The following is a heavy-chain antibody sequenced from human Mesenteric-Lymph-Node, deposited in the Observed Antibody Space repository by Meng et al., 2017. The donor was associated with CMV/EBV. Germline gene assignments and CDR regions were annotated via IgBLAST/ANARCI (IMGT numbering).Heavy chain of an antibody. CDR3: AKSPRGYQVLFDS. D-gene: IGHD2-2*01. J-gene: IGHJ4*02. CDR1: AYSFSSYD. CDR2: INPNSGGT. V-gene: IGHV1-2*02. Sequence: ASVKVSCKASAYSFSSYDINWVRQAPGQGLEWMGWINPNSGGTNYAQKFQGRVTISRDNSKSTLYLQMNSLRAEDTAVYSCAKSPRGYQVLFDSWGQGTLVTVSS.